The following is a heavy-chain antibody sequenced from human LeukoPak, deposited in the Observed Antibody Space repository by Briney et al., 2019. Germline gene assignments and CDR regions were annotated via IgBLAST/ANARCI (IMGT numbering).Heavy chain of an antibody. CDR3: VRDDKYYYDSGGYPH. J-gene: IGHJ4*02. CDR2: ISSNGGST. Sequence: QTGGSLRLSCSASGFTFRSYALHWVRQAPGKGLEYVSAISSNGGSTYYADSVKGRFSISRDNSKNTLYLQMSSLRAEDTAVYYCVRDDKYYYDSGGYPHWGQGTLVTVSP. CDR1: GFTFRSYA. D-gene: IGHD3-22*01. V-gene: IGHV3-64D*09.